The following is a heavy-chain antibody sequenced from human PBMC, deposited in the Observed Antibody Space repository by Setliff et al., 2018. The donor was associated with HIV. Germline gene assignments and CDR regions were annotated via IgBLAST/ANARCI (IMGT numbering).Heavy chain of an antibody. J-gene: IGHJ5*02. CDR2: VSYSGKI. Sequence: SETLSLTCTVSGGSMSTYYWSWIRQPPGKGLEWIGSVSYSGKIYYNPSLKSRVTISVDASKNQISLKLSSVTAADTAVYYCARRTFGSGRIDPWGQGTLVTVSS. CDR1: GGSMSTYY. CDR3: ARRTFGSGRIDP. V-gene: IGHV4-59*05. D-gene: IGHD1-26*01.